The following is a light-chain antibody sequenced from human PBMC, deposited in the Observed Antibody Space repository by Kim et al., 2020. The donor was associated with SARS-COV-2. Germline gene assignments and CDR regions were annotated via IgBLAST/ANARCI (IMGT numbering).Light chain of an antibody. Sequence: EIVLTQSPGTLSLSPGERATLSCRASQSVSSNYLAWYQQKPGQAPRLLIYGASSRATGIPDRFSGSGSGTDFTLTISRLEPEDFAVYYCQQYSSSLYTFGQGTKLEI. V-gene: IGKV3-20*01. CDR2: GAS. CDR1: QSVSSNY. CDR3: QQYSSSLYT. J-gene: IGKJ2*01.